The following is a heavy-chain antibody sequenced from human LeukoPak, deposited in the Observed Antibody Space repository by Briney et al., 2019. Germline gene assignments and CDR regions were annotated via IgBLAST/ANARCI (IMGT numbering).Heavy chain of an antibody. CDR1: GFTFSTYG. CDR3: AKGSLNEITMVRGVII. J-gene: IGHJ4*02. V-gene: IGHV3-23*01. D-gene: IGHD3-10*01. CDR2: IRGSGTNT. Sequence: PGGSLRLSCAASGFTFSTYGMSWVRQAPGKGLELDSAIRGSGTNTYYEDSVKGRFTISRDNAKHTLYLQMNSLRAEDRAVYYCAKGSLNEITMVRGVIIWGQGTLVTVSS.